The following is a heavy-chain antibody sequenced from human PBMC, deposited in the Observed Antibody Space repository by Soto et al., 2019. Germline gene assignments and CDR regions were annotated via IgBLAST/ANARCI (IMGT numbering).Heavy chain of an antibody. CDR2: VYYTGTT. CDR1: GGSISSYF. V-gene: IGHV4-59*01. J-gene: IGHJ4*02. CDR3: ARDLAAVPRAFDY. D-gene: IGHD6-13*01. Sequence: SETLSLTCTVSGGSISSYFYIWVRQPPGKGLEWIGSVYYTGTTDYNPSLKSRVTISVDTSKTQFSLNLRSVTAADTAVYYCARDLAAVPRAFDYWGRGTLVTSPQ.